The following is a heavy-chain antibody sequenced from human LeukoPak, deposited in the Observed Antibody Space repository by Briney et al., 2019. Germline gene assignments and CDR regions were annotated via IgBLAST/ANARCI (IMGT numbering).Heavy chain of an antibody. CDR1: GFTFSTYG. D-gene: IGHD1-26*01. CDR2: IRNDGSNK. Sequence: GGSVTLSCAASGFTFSTYGMHWVRQAPGKGLEWVAFIRNDGSNKYYADSVKGRFTISRDNSMNTLYLQMNSLRAEDTAVYYCAPNARGSYHFDDWGQGTLVTVSS. J-gene: IGHJ4*01. V-gene: IGHV3-30*02. CDR3: APNARGSYHFDD.